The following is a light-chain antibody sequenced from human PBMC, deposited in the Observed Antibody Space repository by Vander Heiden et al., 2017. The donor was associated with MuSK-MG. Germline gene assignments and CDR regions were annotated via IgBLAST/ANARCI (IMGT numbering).Light chain of an antibody. CDR2: AAS. V-gene: IGKV1-8*01. Sequence: AIRMTQSPSSFSASTGDRVTITCRASQGIRSYLAWYQQKPGKAPKLLIYAASTLQSGFPSRFSGSGSGTDFTLTISCLQSEDFATYYCQQEDSYPRTFGQGTKVEIK. J-gene: IGKJ1*01. CDR1: QGIRSY. CDR3: QQEDSYPRT.